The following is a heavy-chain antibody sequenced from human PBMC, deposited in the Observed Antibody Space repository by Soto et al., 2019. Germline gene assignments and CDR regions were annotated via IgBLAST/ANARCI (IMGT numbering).Heavy chain of an antibody. CDR3: ARDSGLSGMDV. J-gene: IGHJ6*02. Sequence: SETLSLTCTVSGGSISSGDYYWSWIRQPPGKGLEWIGYIYYSGSTYYNPSLKSRVTISVDTSKNQFSLKLSSVTAADTAVYYCARDSGLSGMDVWGQGTTVTVSS. V-gene: IGHV4-30-4*01. CDR2: IYYSGST. CDR1: GGSISSGDYY. D-gene: IGHD3-10*01.